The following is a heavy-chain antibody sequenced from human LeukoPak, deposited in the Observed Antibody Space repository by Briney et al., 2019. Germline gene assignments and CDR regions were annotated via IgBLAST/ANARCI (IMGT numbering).Heavy chain of an antibody. CDR3: ARESGYYDSIGSFDL. D-gene: IGHD3-22*01. Sequence: PGGSLRLSCAASGFTFSSYAMHWVRQAPGKGLEWVAVISYDGSNKYYADSVKGRFTISRDNSKNTLYLQMNSLRAEDTAVYYCARESGYYDSIGSFDLWGRGTLVTVSS. CDR1: GFTFSSYA. CDR2: ISYDGSNK. V-gene: IGHV3-30-3*01. J-gene: IGHJ2*01.